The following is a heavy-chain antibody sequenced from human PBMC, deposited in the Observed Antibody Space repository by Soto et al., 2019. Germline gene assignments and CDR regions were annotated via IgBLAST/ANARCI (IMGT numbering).Heavy chain of an antibody. CDR3: VRVAGSGGYFDF. J-gene: IGHJ4*02. CDR2: ISGRGGSS. D-gene: IGHD3-10*01. Sequence: EVQLLESGGGLAQPGGSLRLSCATSGFPFSSYAMAWVRQALGKGLAWVSGISGRGGSSFYADSVKGRFTISRDNSKSTLYLQMSSLRAEDTAVYYCVRVAGSGGYFDFWGQGILVTVSS. CDR1: GFPFSSYA. V-gene: IGHV3-23*01.